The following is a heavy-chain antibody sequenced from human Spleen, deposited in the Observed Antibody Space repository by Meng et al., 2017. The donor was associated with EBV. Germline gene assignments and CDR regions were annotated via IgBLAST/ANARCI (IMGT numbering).Heavy chain of an antibody. J-gene: IGHJ4*02. CDR3: TRDYGGNSGGDF. V-gene: IGHV1-46*02. Sequence: QVQLVQSGAEVEKPGASVQVSCKAYGYTFNTYYMRWVRQAPGQGLEWVGMINPSGGSTTYAQRFQGRVTMTRDTSTRTVYMELSSLTSEDTAVYYCTRDYGGNSGGDFWGQGTLVTVSS. D-gene: IGHD4-23*01. CDR2: INPSGGST. CDR1: GYTFNTYY.